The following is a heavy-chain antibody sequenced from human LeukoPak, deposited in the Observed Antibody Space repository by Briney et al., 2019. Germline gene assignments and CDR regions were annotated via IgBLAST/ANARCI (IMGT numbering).Heavy chain of an antibody. CDR2: INHSGST. V-gene: IGHV4-34*01. Sequence: PSETLSLTCAVYGGSFSGYYWSWIRQPPGKRLEWIGEINHSGSTNYNPSLKSRVTISVDTSKNQFSLKLSSVTAADTAVYYCARSVVATSRGYYYGMDVWGQGTTVTVSS. J-gene: IGHJ6*02. CDR3: ARSVVATSRGYYYGMDV. CDR1: GGSFSGYY. D-gene: IGHD5-12*01.